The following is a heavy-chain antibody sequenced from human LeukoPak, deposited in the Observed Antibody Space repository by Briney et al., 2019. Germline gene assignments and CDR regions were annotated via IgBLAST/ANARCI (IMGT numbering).Heavy chain of an antibody. Sequence: GGSLRLSCAASGFTFTSYAMSWVRQAPGKGLEWVSLISWDGGSTYYADSVKGRFTISRDNSKNSLYLQMNSLRTEDTALYYCAKDVVPAGYGMDVWGQGTTVTVSS. CDR1: GFTFTSYA. J-gene: IGHJ6*02. V-gene: IGHV3-43*01. CDR2: ISWDGGST. CDR3: AKDVVPAGYGMDV. D-gene: IGHD2-2*01.